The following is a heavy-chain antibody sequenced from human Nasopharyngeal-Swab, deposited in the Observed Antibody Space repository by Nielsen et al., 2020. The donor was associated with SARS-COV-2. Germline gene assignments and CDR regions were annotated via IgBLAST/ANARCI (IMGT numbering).Heavy chain of an antibody. CDR2: ITWNGDST. V-gene: IGHV3-20*04. Sequence: GGSLRLSCAASGFTFDDYALSWVRQVPGKGLEWVSRITWNGDSTGYVDSVKGRFTISRDNANNSLFLQMNSLRAEDTAIYYCARDRDVDFLDSWGQGTLVTVSS. CDR1: GFTFDDYA. CDR3: ARDRDVDFLDS. J-gene: IGHJ5*01. D-gene: IGHD5-24*01.